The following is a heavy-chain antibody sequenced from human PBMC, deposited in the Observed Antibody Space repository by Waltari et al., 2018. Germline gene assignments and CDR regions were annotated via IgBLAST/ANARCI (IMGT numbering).Heavy chain of an antibody. V-gene: IGHV4-34*01. CDR2: INHSGST. CDR3: ASLYYDFWSGYYSDAFDI. D-gene: IGHD3-3*01. J-gene: IGHJ3*02. Sequence: QVQLQQWGAGLLKPSETLSLTCAVYGGSFSGYYWSWIRQPPGKGLEWIGEINHSGSTNYNPSLKSRVTISVDTSKNQFSLKLSSVTAADTAVYYCASLYYDFWSGYYSDAFDIWGQGTMVTVSS. CDR1: GGSFSGYY.